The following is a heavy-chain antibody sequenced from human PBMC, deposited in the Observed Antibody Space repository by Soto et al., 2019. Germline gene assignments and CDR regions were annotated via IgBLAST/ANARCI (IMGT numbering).Heavy chain of an antibody. D-gene: IGHD3-10*01. J-gene: IGHJ4*02. CDR3: ARSRGSYYTNFDS. CDR1: ADTFTGYT. Sequence: QVQLVQSGAVVKKPGSSVKVSCKASADTFTGYTVTWVRQAPGQGLEWVGRVIPILGASNFAQKFQGRVTISADKSADTAYMVLTGLTSEDTAVYYCARSRGSYYTNFDSWGQGTLVTVSS. CDR2: VIPILGAS. V-gene: IGHV1-69*08.